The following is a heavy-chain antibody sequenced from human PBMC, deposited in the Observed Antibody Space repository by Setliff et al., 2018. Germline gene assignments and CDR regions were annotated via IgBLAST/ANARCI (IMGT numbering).Heavy chain of an antibody. CDR1: GYKFNDYA. V-gene: IGHV1-18*01. J-gene: IGHJ4*02. CDR3: SRLVRYCTTATCQRASGGEF. D-gene: IGHD2-8*01. Sequence: ASVKVSCKTSGYKFNDYAISWVRQGPGQGLEWMGWISAYSGNTYYAQKLHDRVTLTTDTSTSTAYMELRSLGTDDTAVYYCSRLVRYCTTATCQRASGGEFWGQGTLVTVSS. CDR2: ISAYSGNT.